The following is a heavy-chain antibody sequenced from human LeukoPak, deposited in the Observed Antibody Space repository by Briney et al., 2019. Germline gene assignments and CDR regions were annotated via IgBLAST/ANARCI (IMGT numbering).Heavy chain of an antibody. V-gene: IGHV4-38-2*01. CDR1: GYSISSGYY. CDR3: ARVIRYFDWLLDYYFDY. CDR2: IYHSGST. J-gene: IGHJ4*02. D-gene: IGHD3-9*01. Sequence: SETLSLTCAVSGYSISSGYYWGWIRPPPGKGLEWIGIIYHSGSTYYNPSLKSRVTISVDTSKNQFSLKLSSVTAADTAVYYCARVIRYFDWLLDYYFDYWGQGTLITVSS.